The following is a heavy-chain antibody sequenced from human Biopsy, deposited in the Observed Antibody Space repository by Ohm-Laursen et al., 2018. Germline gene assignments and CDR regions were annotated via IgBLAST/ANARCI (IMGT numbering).Heavy chain of an antibody. D-gene: IGHD3-10*01. Sequence: SVKVSCKASGYTFTNYYMHWVRQAPGQGLEWMGIINPSGSDATYAQKFHGRVTMTRDTSTSTAYMDLSSLRSEDTAVYYCAADSGSGSHFRFDYWGQGALVSVSS. CDR3: AADSGSGSHFRFDY. V-gene: IGHV1-46*01. J-gene: IGHJ4*02. CDR1: GYTFTNYY. CDR2: INPSGSDA.